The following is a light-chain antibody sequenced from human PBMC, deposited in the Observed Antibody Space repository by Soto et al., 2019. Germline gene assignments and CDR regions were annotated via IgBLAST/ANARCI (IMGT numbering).Light chain of an antibody. V-gene: IGKV3-20*01. Sequence: EIVLTQSPGTLSLSPGERATLSCRASQSVSSSYLARYQQKPGQAPRLLIYGASSRATGIPDRFSGSGSGTDFTLTISRLEPEDFAVYYCQQYGSSLYTFGQGTKLEIK. CDR3: QQYGSSLYT. CDR1: QSVSSSY. J-gene: IGKJ2*01. CDR2: GAS.